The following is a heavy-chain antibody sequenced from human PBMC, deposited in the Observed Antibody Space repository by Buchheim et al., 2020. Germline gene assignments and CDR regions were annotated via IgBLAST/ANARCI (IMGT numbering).Heavy chain of an antibody. V-gene: IGHV3-23*01. J-gene: IGHJ4*02. CDR1: GFSFSSQT. D-gene: IGHD6-19*01. CDR2: INFSGGTT. Sequence: EVQLLESGGNLVQPGGSLRLSCAAPGFSFSSQTMIWVRQAPGKGLEWLSGINFSGGTTYADSVKGRFTSSRDNSKNTLYLQMNSLRVEDTAVYFCAKGLFSSGWSPFDYCGQGTL. CDR3: AKGLFSSGWSPFDY.